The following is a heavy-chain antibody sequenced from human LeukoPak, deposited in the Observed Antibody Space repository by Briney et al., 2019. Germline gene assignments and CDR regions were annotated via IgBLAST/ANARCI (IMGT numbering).Heavy chain of an antibody. CDR1: GGSIRSYY. J-gene: IGHJ4*02. CDR2: VYHTGST. Sequence: TASETLSLTCTVSGGSIRSYYWSWTRQSPEKGLEWIGYVYHTGSTKYNPSLQSRVTISIDPSKNQFSLSLTSVTAADTAVYYCSTDSPTGFDHWGQGALVTVSS. CDR3: STDSPTGFDH. D-gene: IGHD2/OR15-2a*01. V-gene: IGHV4-59*01.